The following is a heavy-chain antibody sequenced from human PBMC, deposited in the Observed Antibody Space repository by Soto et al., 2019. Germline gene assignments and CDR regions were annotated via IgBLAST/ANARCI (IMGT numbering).Heavy chain of an antibody. V-gene: IGHV2-26*01. Sequence: PGPTLVNPTETLTLTCTVSGFSLSNARMGVSWIRQPPGKAPEWLAHIFSNDEKSYSTSLKSRLTISKDTSKSQVALTMTNMDPVDTATYYCARMSYYDILTGQYYFYYWGQGTRFTASS. CDR2: IFSNDEK. D-gene: IGHD3-9*01. J-gene: IGHJ4*02. CDR3: ARMSYYDILTGQYYFYY. CDR1: GFSLSNARMG.